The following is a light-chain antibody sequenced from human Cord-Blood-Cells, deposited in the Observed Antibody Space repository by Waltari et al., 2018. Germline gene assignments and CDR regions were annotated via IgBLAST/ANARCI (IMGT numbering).Light chain of an antibody. CDR3: SSYAGSNNYV. J-gene: IGLJ1*01. V-gene: IGLV2-8*01. CDR2: EVS. Sequence: GTSSDVGGYNYVSWYQQHPGKAPKLMIYEVSKRPSGVPDRFSGSKSGNTASLTVSGLQAEDEADYYCSSYAGSNNYVFGTGTKVTVL. CDR1: SSDVGGYNY.